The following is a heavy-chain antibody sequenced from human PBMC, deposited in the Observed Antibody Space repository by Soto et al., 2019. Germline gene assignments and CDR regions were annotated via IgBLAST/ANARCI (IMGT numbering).Heavy chain of an antibody. CDR2: INHSGST. CDR1: GGSFSGYY. CDR3: ALSSLYFDY. Sequence: PSETLSLTCAAYGGSFSGYYWGWIRQPPGKGLEWIGEINHSGSTNYNPSLKSRVTISVDTSKNQFSLKLSSVTAADTAVYYCALSSLYFDYWGQGTLVTVSS. J-gene: IGHJ4*02. V-gene: IGHV4-34*01. D-gene: IGHD2-2*01.